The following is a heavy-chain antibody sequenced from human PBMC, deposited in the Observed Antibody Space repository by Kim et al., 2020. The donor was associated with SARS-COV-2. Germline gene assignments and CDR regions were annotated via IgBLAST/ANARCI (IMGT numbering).Heavy chain of an antibody. V-gene: IGHV3-15*01. CDR3: TSIHSFGPYCGGDCYLDY. J-gene: IGHJ4*02. CDR2: IKSKTDGGTT. CDR1: GFTFSNAW. Sequence: GGSLRLSCAASGFTFSNAWMSWVRQAPGKGLEWVGRIKSKTDGGTTDYAAPVKGRFTISRDDSKNTLYLQMNSLKTEDTAVYYCTSIHSFGPYCGGDCYLDYWGQGTLVTVSS. D-gene: IGHD2-21*02.